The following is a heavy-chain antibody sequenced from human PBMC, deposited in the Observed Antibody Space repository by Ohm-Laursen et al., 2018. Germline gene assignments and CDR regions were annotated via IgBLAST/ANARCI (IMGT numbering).Heavy chain of an antibody. J-gene: IGHJ4*02. CDR1: GASITGYY. CDR3: ARVLARYYDSSGYGY. CDR2: INHSGST. D-gene: IGHD3-22*01. Sequence: GTLSLTCTVSGASITGYYWSWIRQPPGKGLEWIGEINHSGSTNYNPSLKSRVTISVDTSKNQFSLKLSSVTAADTAVYYCARVLARYYDSSGYGYWGQGTLVTVSS. V-gene: IGHV4-34*01.